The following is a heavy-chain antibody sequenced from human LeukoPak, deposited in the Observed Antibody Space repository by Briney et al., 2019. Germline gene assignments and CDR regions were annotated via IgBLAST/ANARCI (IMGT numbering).Heavy chain of an antibody. V-gene: IGHV4-59*12. CDR1: GGSISSYY. D-gene: IGHD3-10*01. Sequence: SETLSLTCTVSGGSISSYYWSWIRQPPGKGLEWIGYIYYSGSTNYNPSLKSRVAISVDTSKNQFSLNLTSVTAADTAVYYCARPRLLYGSGPILVWGQGNLVTVSS. J-gene: IGHJ4*02. CDR2: IYYSGST. CDR3: ARPRLLYGSGPILV.